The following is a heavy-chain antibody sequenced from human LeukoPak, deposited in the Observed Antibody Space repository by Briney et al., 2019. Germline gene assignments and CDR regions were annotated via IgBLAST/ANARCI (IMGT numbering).Heavy chain of an antibody. CDR1: GFTFSSYA. CDR2: IGGSGDMT. CDR3: AKGSAVTSFEGRH. V-gene: IGHV3-23*01. Sequence: GGSLRLSCAVSGFTFSSYAMTWVRQAPGKGLEWVSGIGGSGDMTNYADSVKGRFTISRDNSKNTLHLQMNSPRAEDTALYYCAKGSAVTSFEGRHWGQGTLVTVSS. J-gene: IGHJ4*02. D-gene: IGHD4-17*01.